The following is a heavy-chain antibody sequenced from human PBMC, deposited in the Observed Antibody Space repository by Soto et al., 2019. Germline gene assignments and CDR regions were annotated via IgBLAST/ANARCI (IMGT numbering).Heavy chain of an antibody. CDR3: ARAGETSYYDSSGYSFDY. J-gene: IGHJ4*02. Sequence: SETLSLTCAFSCYSISSGYYWGWIRQPPGKGLEWIGSIYHSGGTYYNPSLKSRVAISVDTSKNQFPLKLNSVTAADTAVYYCARAGETSYYDSSGYSFDYWGQGTLVTVSS. CDR1: CYSISSGYY. D-gene: IGHD3-22*01. V-gene: IGHV4-38-2*01. CDR2: IYHSGGT.